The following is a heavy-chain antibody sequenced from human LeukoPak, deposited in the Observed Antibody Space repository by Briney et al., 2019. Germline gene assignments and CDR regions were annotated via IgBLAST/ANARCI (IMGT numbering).Heavy chain of an antibody. V-gene: IGHV4-59*12. CDR1: GGSISPYY. CDR2: IYYSGNT. Sequence: SETLSLTCTVSGGSISPYYRSWIRQPPGKGLEWLGYIYYSGNTDYNPSLKSRVAISVDTSKNQFSLKLSSVTAADTAVYYCARGWYSSSHDAFDIWGQGTMVTVSS. D-gene: IGHD6-13*01. CDR3: ARGWYSSSHDAFDI. J-gene: IGHJ3*02.